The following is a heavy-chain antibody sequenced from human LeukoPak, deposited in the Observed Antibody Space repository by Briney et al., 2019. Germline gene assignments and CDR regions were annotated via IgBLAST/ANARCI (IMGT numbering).Heavy chain of an antibody. V-gene: IGHV1-69*04. CDR2: IIPILGIA. D-gene: IGHD3-22*01. CDR1: GGTFSSYA. Sequence: SVKVSCKASGGTFSSYAISWVRQAPGQGLEWMGRIIPILGIANYAQKFQGRVTITADKSTSTAYMELSSLRSEDTAVYYCARASGDDYYDSSGLLHAFDIWGQGTMVTVSS. J-gene: IGHJ3*02. CDR3: ARASGDDYYDSSGLLHAFDI.